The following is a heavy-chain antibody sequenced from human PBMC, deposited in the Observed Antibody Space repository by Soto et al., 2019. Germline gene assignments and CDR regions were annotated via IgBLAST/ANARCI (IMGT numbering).Heavy chain of an antibody. J-gene: IGHJ4*02. CDR3: AREGAYYDFWSGYPDSDYFDY. CDR2: ISGSSSTI. D-gene: IGHD3-3*01. CDR1: GFTFSSYS. Sequence: PGGSLRLSCAASGFTFSSYSMNWVRQAPGKGLEWVSYISGSSSTIYYADSVKGRFTISRDNAKNSLYLQMNSLRDEDTAVYYCAREGAYYDFWSGYPDSDYFDYWGQGTLVTVSS. V-gene: IGHV3-48*02.